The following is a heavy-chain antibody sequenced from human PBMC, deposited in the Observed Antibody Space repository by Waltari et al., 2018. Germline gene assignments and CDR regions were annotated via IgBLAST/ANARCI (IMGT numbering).Heavy chain of an antibody. J-gene: IGHJ4*02. Sequence: EVQLVQSGAEVKKPGESLKISCKGSGYSFTSYWIGWVRQMPGKGLEWIGEINHSGSTNYNPSLKSRVTISVDTSKNQFSLKLSSVTAADTAVYYCARGNIVVVPAAVSYYFDYWGQGTLVTVSS. CDR2: INHSGST. CDR3: ARGNIVVVPAAVSYYFDY. D-gene: IGHD2-2*01. CDR1: GYSFTSYW. V-gene: IGHV5-51*01.